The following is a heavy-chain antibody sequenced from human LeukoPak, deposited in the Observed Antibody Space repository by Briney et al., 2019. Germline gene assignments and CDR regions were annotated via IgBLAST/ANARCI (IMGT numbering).Heavy chain of an antibody. CDR1: GFTFSSYE. Sequence: GGSLRLSCAASGFTFSSYEMNWVRQAPGKGLEWVSYISSSGSTIYYADSVKGRFTISRDNAKNSLYLQMNSLRAEDTAVYYCARDTPYYDIFHGMDVWGKGTTVTVPS. CDR3: ARDTPYYDIFHGMDV. J-gene: IGHJ6*04. V-gene: IGHV3-48*03. D-gene: IGHD3-9*01. CDR2: ISSSGSTI.